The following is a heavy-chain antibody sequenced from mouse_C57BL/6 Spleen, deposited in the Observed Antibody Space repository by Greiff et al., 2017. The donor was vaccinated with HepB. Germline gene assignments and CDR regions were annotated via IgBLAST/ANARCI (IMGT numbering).Heavy chain of an antibody. CDR3: ARGGYDYDYAMDY. V-gene: IGHV1-81*01. CDR1: GYTFTSYG. CDR2: IYPRSGNT. D-gene: IGHD2-4*01. J-gene: IGHJ4*01. Sequence: QVQLKESGAELARPGASVKLSCKASGYTFTSYGISWVKQRTGQGLEWIGEIYPRSGNTYYNEKFKGKATLTADKSSSTAYMELRSLTSEDSAVYFCARGGYDYDYAMDYWGQGTSVTVSS.